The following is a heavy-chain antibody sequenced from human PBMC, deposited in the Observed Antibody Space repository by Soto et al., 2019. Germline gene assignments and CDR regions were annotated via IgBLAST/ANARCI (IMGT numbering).Heavy chain of an antibody. V-gene: IGHV4-30-4*01. D-gene: IGHD3-3*01. CDR2: IYYSGST. CDR3: ARDRFLEWLPARHYYYYYGMDV. J-gene: IGHJ6*02. Sequence: TSETLSLTCTVSGGSISSGDYYWSWIRQPPGKGLEWIGYIYYSGSTYYNPSLKSRVTISVDTSKNQFSLKLSSVTAADTAVYYCARDRFLEWLPARHYYYYYGMDVWGQGTTVTVSS. CDR1: GGSISSGDYY.